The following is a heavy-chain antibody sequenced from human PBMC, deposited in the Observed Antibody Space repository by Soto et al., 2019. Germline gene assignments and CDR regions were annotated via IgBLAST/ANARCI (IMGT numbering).Heavy chain of an antibody. CDR3: ARPPPHYDILTNDWYFDL. J-gene: IGHJ2*01. D-gene: IGHD3-9*01. V-gene: IGHV4-59*08. CDR1: GGSISSYY. Sequence: SETLSLTCTVSGGSISSYYWSWIRQPPGKGLEGIGYIYYSGSTNYNPPLKSRVTRSVDTSKNQFSLKLSSGTAADTAVYYCARPPPHYDILTNDWYFDLWGRGTLVTVS. CDR2: IYYSGST.